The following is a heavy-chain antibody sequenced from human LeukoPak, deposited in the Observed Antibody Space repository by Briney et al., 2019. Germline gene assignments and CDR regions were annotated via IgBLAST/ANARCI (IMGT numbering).Heavy chain of an antibody. CDR1: GFTFSSYS. CDR3: ARSIVWEQKDYYYGMDV. D-gene: IGHD2-15*01. Sequence: SGGSLRLSCAASGFTFSSYSMNWVRQAPGKGLEWVSYISSSSSTIYYADSVKGRFTISRDNSKNTLYLQMNSLRAEDTAVYYCARSIVWEQKDYYYGMDVWGQGTTVTVSS. J-gene: IGHJ6*02. CDR2: ISSSSSTI. V-gene: IGHV3-48*01.